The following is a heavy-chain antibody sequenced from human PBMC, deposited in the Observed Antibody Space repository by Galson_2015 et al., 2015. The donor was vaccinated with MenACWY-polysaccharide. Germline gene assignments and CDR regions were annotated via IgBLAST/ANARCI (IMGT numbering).Heavy chain of an antibody. Sequence: SLRLSCAGSGLTFSSYGMGWVRQAPGKGLEWVSGLSPTTGNTYYADSVRGRFTISRDESKNSVYLQMNSLKTEDTAVYYCSRGAYYGGVDYWGQGTLVAVSS. CDR3: SRGAYYGGVDY. D-gene: IGHD2-21*01. V-gene: IGHV3-23*01. CDR1: GLTFSSYG. J-gene: IGHJ4*02. CDR2: LSPTTGNT.